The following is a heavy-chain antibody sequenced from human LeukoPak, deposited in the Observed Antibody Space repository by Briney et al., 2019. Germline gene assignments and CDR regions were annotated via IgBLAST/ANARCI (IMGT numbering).Heavy chain of an antibody. J-gene: IGHJ4*02. D-gene: IGHD3-9*01. Sequence: GGSLRLSCAASGFTFSAYSMNWVRQAPGKGLEWVSYISSSSGYIYYADSVKGRFTISRDNAKNSLYLQMNSLRAEDTAVYYCARGVELTGYSDYWGRGTLVTVSS. V-gene: IGHV3-21*01. CDR1: GFTFSAYS. CDR2: ISSSSGYI. CDR3: ARGVELTGYSDY.